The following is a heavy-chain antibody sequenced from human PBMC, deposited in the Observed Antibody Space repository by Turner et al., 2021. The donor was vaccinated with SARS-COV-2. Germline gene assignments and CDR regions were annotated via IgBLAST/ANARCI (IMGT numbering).Heavy chain of an antibody. D-gene: IGHD3-10*01. J-gene: IGHJ3*01. CDR1: GRSITTSSYY. Sequence: QLQLQESGPGLVKPSETLSLTCTVSGRSITTSSYYWGWIRSPPGKGLEWIGSIHYSGSTYYNASLESRVTIAVDTSKNQFALKLTSVTAADTAVYYCARVRTVTCITTTCLPSDAFDLWGQGTMVPVSS. V-gene: IGHV4-39*01. CDR2: IHYSGST. CDR3: ARVRTVTCITTTCLPSDAFDL.